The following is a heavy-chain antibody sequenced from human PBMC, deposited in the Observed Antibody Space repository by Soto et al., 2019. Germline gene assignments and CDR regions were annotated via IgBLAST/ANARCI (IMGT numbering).Heavy chain of an antibody. V-gene: IGHV3-23*01. D-gene: IGHD3-22*01. CDR1: GFTFSSYA. J-gene: IGHJ4*02. CDR3: AKDRIKLNYYDSSGFPGTIDY. CDR2: ISGSGGST. Sequence: GGSLRLSCAASGFTFSSYAMSWVRQAPGKGLEWVSAISGSGGSTYYADSVKGRFTISRDNSKNTLYLQMNSLRAEDTAVYYCAKDRIKLNYYDSSGFPGTIDYWGQGTLVTVSS.